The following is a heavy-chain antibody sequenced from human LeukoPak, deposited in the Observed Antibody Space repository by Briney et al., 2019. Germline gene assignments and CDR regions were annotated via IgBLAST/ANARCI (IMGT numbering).Heavy chain of an antibody. CDR2: ISGSGGST. J-gene: IGHJ4*02. Sequence: AISGSGGSTYYADSVKGRSTISRDNSKNPLYLQMNSLRAEDPAVYYCAKDLGRGWGQGTLVTVPS. V-gene: IGHV3-23*01. CDR3: AKDLGRG.